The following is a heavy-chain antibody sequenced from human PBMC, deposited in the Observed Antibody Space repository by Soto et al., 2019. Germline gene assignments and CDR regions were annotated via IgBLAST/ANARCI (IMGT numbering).Heavy chain of an antibody. V-gene: IGHV1-46*01. J-gene: IGHJ6*02. CDR1: GYTFTSDY. D-gene: IGHD1-7*01. Sequence: ASVQVSCKASGYTFTSDYMHWVRQAPGQGLEWMGIINPSGGSTSYAQKFQGRVTMTRDTSTSTVYMELSSLRSEDTAVYYCARVEAGTTGGYYYYGMDVWGQGTTVTVSS. CDR2: INPSGGST. CDR3: ARVEAGTTGGYYYYGMDV.